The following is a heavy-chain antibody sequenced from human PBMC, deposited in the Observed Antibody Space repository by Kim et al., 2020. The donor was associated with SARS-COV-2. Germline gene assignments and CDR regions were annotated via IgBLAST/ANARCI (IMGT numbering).Heavy chain of an antibody. J-gene: IGHJ6*02. D-gene: IGHD4-17*01. CDR2: ISSSSSTI. V-gene: IGHV3-48*04. CDR1: GFTFSSYS. Sequence: GGSLRLSCAASGFTFSSYSMNWVRQAPGKGLEWVSYISSSSSTIYYADSVKGRFTISRDNAKNSLYLQMNSLRAEDTAVYYCARGGLDGDYDGAHGMDVWGQGTTVTVSS. CDR3: ARGGLDGDYDGAHGMDV.